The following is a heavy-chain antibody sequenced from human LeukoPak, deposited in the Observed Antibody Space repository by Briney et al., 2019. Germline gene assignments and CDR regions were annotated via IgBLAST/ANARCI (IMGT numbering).Heavy chain of an antibody. D-gene: IGHD3-22*01. CDR2: ISWDGGSP. CDR3: AKDADFNYDSSGYYRDSSFDY. CDR1: GFTFGDYV. J-gene: IGHJ4*02. Sequence: PGGSLRLSCAASGFTFGDYVMHWVRQAPGKGLEWVSLISWDGGSPYYADSVKGRFTISRDNSKNTLYLQMNSLRAEDTAVYYCAKDADFNYDSSGYYRDSSFDYWGQGTLVTVSS. V-gene: IGHV3-43D*03.